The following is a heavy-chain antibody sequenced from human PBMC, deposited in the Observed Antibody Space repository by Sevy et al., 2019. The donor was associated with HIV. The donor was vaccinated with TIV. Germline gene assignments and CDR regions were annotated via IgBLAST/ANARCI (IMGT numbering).Heavy chain of an antibody. CDR1: GFTFSSYS. J-gene: IGHJ3*01. CDR2: IISSSRYI. Sequence: GRSLRLSCAASGFTFSSYSMNWVRQAPGKGLEWVSSIISSSRYIYYPDSVRGRFTISRDNAKNSLNLQMNSLRAEDTAVYYCASAGVVIEKDAFDFWGQGTMVTVSS. V-gene: IGHV3-21*01. D-gene: IGHD3-3*01. CDR3: ASAGVVIEKDAFDF.